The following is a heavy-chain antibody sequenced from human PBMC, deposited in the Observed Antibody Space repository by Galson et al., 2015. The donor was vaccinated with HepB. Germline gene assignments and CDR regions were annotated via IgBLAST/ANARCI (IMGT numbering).Heavy chain of an antibody. D-gene: IGHD6-13*01. Sequence: SVKVSCKASGYTFTTYGLSWVRQAPGQGLEWMGWVSGYDGNTNYGQKYQGRVTMTTDTSTTTAYMELRSLRFDDTAVYYCARLRPAAGFLEYWGQGTLVTVS. V-gene: IGHV1-18*01. CDR2: VSGYDGNT. CDR3: ARLRPAAGFLEY. CDR1: GYTFTTYG. J-gene: IGHJ4*02.